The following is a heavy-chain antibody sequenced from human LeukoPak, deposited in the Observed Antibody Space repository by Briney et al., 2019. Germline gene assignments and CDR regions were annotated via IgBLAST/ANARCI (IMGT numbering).Heavy chain of an antibody. CDR2: ISYDGSSK. D-gene: IGHD4-17*01. V-gene: IGHV3-30-3*01. CDR1: GFTFSGYA. CDR3: AARYDYGDYPFDY. J-gene: IGHJ4*02. Sequence: GRSLRLSCAASGFTFSGYAMHWVRQAPGKGLEWLSFISYDGSSKFYADSVKGRFTISRDNSKNTLYLQMDSLRAEDTAIYYCAARYDYGDYPFDYWGQGTLVTVSS.